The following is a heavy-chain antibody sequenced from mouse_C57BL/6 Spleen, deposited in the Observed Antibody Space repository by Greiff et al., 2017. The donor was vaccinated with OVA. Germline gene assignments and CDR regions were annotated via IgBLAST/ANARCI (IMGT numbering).Heavy chain of an antibody. CDR3: ARPLITTVVDGAMDY. CDR2: INPNNGGT. D-gene: IGHD1-1*01. V-gene: IGHV1-26*01. CDR1: GYTFTDYY. Sequence: EVKLQQSGPELVKPGASVKISCKASGYTFTDYYMNWVKQSHGKSLEWIGDINPNNGGTSYNQKFKGKATLTVDKSSSTAYMELRSLTSEDSAVYYCARPLITTVVDGAMDYWGQGTSVTVSS. J-gene: IGHJ4*01.